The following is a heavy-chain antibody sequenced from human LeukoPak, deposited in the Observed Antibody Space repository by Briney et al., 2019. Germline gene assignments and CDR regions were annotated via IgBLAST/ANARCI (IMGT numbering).Heavy chain of an antibody. D-gene: IGHD2-15*01. CDR1: GGSISTSGYY. Sequence: SSETLSLTCSVSGGSISTSGYYWAWIRQPPGKGLEWIGSIYHSESTYYSPSLKSRVTMSVDTSKNQFSLKLTSVTAADTAVYYCARDHCSGGSCYSDPWGQGTLVTVSS. CDR2: IYHSEST. CDR3: ARDHCSGGSCYSDP. V-gene: IGHV4-39*01. J-gene: IGHJ5*02.